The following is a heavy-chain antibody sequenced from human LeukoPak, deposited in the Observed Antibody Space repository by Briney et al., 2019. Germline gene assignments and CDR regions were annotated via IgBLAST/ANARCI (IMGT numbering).Heavy chain of an antibody. CDR2: INPSGGST. J-gene: IGHJ6*02. D-gene: IGHD5-18*01. CDR3: AREFVDTARDYGMDV. V-gene: IGHV1-46*01. Sequence: GASVKVSCKASGYTFTSYYMHWVRQASGQGLEWMGIINPSGGSTSYAQKFQGRVTMTRDTSTSTVYMELSSLRSEDTAVYYCAREFVDTARDYGMDVWGQGTTVTVS. CDR1: GYTFTSYY.